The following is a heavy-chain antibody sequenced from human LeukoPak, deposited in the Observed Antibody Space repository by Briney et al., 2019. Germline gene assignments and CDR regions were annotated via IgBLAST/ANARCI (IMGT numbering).Heavy chain of an antibody. J-gene: IGHJ4*02. V-gene: IGHV1-2*02. Sequence: ASVKVSCKASGYTFTGYYMHWVRQAPGQGLEWMGWINPNSGGTNYAQKFQGRVTMIRDTSISTAYMELSRLRSDDTAVYYCARVDIAARVPDYWGQGTLVTVSS. CDR1: GYTFTGYY. CDR3: ARVDIAARVPDY. D-gene: IGHD6-6*01. CDR2: INPNSGGT.